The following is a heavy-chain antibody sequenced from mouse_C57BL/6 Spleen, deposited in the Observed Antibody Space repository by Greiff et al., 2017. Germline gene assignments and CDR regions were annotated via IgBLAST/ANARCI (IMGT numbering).Heavy chain of an antibody. J-gene: IGHJ4*01. V-gene: IGHV2-4*01. CDR2: IWSGGST. CDR1: GFSLTSYG. CDR3: AKKGSYYSNPYAMDY. Sequence: QVQLQQSGPGLVQPSQSLSISCTASGFSLTSYGVHWVRQPPGKGLEWLGVIWSGGSTDYNAAFISRLSTSKENSKSQVFFKMNSMQTDDTSIYYCAKKGSYYSNPYAMDYWGQGTSVTVSS. D-gene: IGHD2-5*01.